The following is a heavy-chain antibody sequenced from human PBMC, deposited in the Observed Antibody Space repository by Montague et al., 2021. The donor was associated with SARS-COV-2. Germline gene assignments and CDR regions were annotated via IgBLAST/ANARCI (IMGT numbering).Heavy chain of an antibody. Sequence: SETLSLTCTVSGGSISGDYWSWTRQPPGKGLEWIGYIYYTGSTNYNSSFYSRAPMSVYKSKNQFSLKLRPATAADTAVCYCGRDDYGQSAAFWGRGTLVTVSS. CDR2: IYYTGST. J-gene: IGHJ4*02. CDR1: GGSISGDY. D-gene: IGHD4-17*01. V-gene: IGHV4-59*13. CDR3: GRDDYGQSAAF.